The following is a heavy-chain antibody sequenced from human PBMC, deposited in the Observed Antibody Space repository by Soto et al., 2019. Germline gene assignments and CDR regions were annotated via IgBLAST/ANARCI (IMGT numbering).Heavy chain of an antibody. CDR1: GGSFSGYY. D-gene: IGHD2-2*01. J-gene: IGHJ4*02. Sequence: PSETLSLTCAVYGGSFSGYYWSWSRQPPGKGLEWIGEINHSGSTNYNPSLKSRVTISVDTSKNQFSLKLSSVTAADTAVYYCARGKRYCSSTSCYWGGYYFDYWGQGTLVTVSS. CDR3: ARGKRYCSSTSCYWGGYYFDY. CDR2: INHSGST. V-gene: IGHV4-34*01.